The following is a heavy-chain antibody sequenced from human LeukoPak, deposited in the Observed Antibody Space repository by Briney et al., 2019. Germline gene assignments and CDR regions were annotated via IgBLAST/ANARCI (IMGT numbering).Heavy chain of an antibody. CDR3: AKVPREYYYDSSGYHAFDI. D-gene: IGHD3-22*01. Sequence: GGSLRLSCAASGFTFSSYAMSWVRQTPGKGLEWGSAISGSGGSTYYADSVRGRFTISGDNSKNTLYLQLNRLRAEDTAVYYCAKVPREYYYDSSGYHAFDIWGQGTIVTVSS. J-gene: IGHJ3*02. CDR1: GFTFSSYA. CDR2: ISGSGGST. V-gene: IGHV3-23*01.